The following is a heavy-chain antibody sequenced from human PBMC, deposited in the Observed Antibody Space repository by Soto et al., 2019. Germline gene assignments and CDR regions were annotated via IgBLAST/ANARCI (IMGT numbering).Heavy chain of an antibody. D-gene: IGHD2-21*02. J-gene: IGHJ6*02. CDR2: INHSGST. CDR3: ARGFVTALYYYYGMDV. CDR1: GGSFSGYY. Sequence: SETLSLTCAVYGGSFSGYYWSWIRQPPGKGLEWIGEINHSGSTNYNPSLKSRVTISVDTSKNQFSLKLSSVTAADTAVYYCARGFVTALYYYYGMDVWGQGTTVTVSS. V-gene: IGHV4-34*01.